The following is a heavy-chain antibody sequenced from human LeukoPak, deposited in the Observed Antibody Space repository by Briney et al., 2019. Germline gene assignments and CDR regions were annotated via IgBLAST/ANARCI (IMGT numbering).Heavy chain of an antibody. J-gene: IGHJ4*02. CDR1: GFTFSSYA. CDR2: ISGRGGST. V-gene: IGHV3-23*01. D-gene: IGHD3-10*01. Sequence: PGGSLRLSCAASGFTFSSYAMSWVRQAPGKGLEWVSAISGRGGSTYYADSVKGRFTISRDNSKNTLYLQMNSLRAEDTAVYYCAKDPQGGSGSYYTHYFDYWGQGTLVTVSS. CDR3: AKDPQGGSGSYYTHYFDY.